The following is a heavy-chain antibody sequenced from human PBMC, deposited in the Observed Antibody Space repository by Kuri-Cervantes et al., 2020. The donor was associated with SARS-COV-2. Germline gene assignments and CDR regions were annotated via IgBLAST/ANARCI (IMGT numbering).Heavy chain of an antibody. J-gene: IGHJ3*02. Sequence: GGSLRPSCAASGFTFSSYEMNWVRQAPGKGLEWVSSISSSSSYIYYADSVKGRFTISRDNAKNSLYLQMNSLRAEDTAVYYCARGSLPRWGYSRDPFDIWGQGTTVTVSS. D-gene: IGHD2-15*01. CDR1: GFTFSSYE. CDR2: ISSSSSYI. CDR3: ARGSLPRWGYSRDPFDI. V-gene: IGHV3-21*01.